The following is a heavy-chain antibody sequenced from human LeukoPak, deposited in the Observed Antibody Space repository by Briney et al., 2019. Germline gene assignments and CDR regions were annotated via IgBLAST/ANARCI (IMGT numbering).Heavy chain of an antibody. CDR2: ISGNNNYI. CDR3: ARDPHNPGPIDY. Sequence: GGSLRLSCAASGFTFSSYSMNWVRQAPGKGLEWVSSISGNNNYIYYADSVGGRFTISRDNAGDSLFLQVDSLRAEDTAVYYCARDPHNPGPIDYWGQGTLVTVSS. J-gene: IGHJ4*02. V-gene: IGHV3-21*01. CDR1: GFTFSSYS.